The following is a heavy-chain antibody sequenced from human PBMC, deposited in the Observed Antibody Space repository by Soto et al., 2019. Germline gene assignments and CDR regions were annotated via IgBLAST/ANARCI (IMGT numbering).Heavy chain of an antibody. CDR3: ARKEYYSDY. V-gene: IGHV4-39*07. J-gene: IGHJ4*02. CDR1: GGSISSSSYY. D-gene: IGHD3-10*01. CDR2: IYYSGST. Sequence: SQTLCLTCTVSGGSISSSSYYWGWIRQPPGKGLEWIGSIYYSGSTYYNPSLKSRVTMSVDTSKNQFSLRVSSLTAADTAVYYCARKEYYSDYWGQGILVTVSS.